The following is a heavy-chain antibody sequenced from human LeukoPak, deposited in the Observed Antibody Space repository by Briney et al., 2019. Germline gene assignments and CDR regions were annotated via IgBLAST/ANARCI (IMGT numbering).Heavy chain of an antibody. CDR2: INPSGGST. CDR3: ARDRGGSYKKSFFDY. V-gene: IGHV1-46*01. Sequence: ASVKVSCKASGYTFTSYYMHWVRQAPGQGLEWMGIINPSGGSTSYAQKFQGRVTMTRDTSTSTVYMELSSLRSEDTAVYYCARDRGGSYKKSFFDYWGQGTLVTVSS. D-gene: IGHD1-26*01. J-gene: IGHJ4*02. CDR1: GYTFTSYY.